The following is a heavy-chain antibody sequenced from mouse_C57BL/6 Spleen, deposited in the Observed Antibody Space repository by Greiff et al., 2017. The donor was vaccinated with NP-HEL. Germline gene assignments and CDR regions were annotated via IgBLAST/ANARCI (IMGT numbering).Heavy chain of an antibody. D-gene: IGHD4-1*01. CDR1: GYSITSGYY. CDR3: AREAGILDY. Sequence: EVKLQESGPGLVKPSQSLSLTCSVTGYSITSGYYWNWIRQFPGNKLEWMGYISYDGSNNYNPSLKNRISITRDTSKNQFFLKLNSVTTEDTATYYCAREAGILDYWGQGTTLTVSS. J-gene: IGHJ2*01. V-gene: IGHV3-6*01. CDR2: ISYDGSN.